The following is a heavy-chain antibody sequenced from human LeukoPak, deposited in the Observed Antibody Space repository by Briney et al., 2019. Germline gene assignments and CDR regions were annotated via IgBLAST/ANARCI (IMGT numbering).Heavy chain of an antibody. Sequence: SETLSLTCTVSGGSITSSGSYWGWIRQPPGEGLGWIASVFYSGSTYYNPSLKSRVTISVDTSKNQFSLRLSSVTAADTAVYYCARRNYYGSGSYYAWGQGALVTVSS. D-gene: IGHD3-10*01. V-gene: IGHV4-39*01. J-gene: IGHJ5*02. CDR1: GGSITSSGSY. CDR2: VFYSGST. CDR3: ARRNYYGSGSYYA.